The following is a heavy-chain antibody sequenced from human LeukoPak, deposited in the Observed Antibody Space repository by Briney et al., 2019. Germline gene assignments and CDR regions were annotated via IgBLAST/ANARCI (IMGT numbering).Heavy chain of an antibody. CDR2: ISSSSSTI. CDR3: AREVAGFDY. J-gene: IGHJ4*02. CDR1: GGSISSSN. D-gene: IGHD6-19*01. Sequence: ETLSLTCAVSGGSISSSNWWSWVRQPPGKGLEWVSYISSSSSTIYYADSVKGRFTISRDNAKNSLSLQMNSLRAEDTAVYYCAREVAGFDYWGQGTLVTVSS. V-gene: IGHV3-48*01.